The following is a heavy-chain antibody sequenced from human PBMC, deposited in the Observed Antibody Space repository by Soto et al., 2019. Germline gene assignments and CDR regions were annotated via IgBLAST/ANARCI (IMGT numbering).Heavy chain of an antibody. J-gene: IGHJ4*01. CDR1: GDSVSSNSAG. CDR2: TYYRSKWYY. Sequence: LTLSLPCAITGDSVSSNSAGWSWVRQSPSRGLEWLGRTYYRSKWYYEYAVSVRGRITINPDTSKNQYSLQLNSVTPEDTAVYFCARGEQYSGRIFDYWGQGTLVTVSS. D-gene: IGHD1-26*01. V-gene: IGHV6-1*01. CDR3: ARGEQYSGRIFDY.